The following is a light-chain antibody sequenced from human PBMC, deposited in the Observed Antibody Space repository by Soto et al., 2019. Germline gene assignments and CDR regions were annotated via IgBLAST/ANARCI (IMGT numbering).Light chain of an antibody. J-gene: IGKJ4*01. CDR2: GAS. V-gene: IGKV3-15*01. CDR1: QSVSSN. Sequence: EIVRTQSPATLSVSPGERATLSCRASQSVSSNLAWYQQKPGQAPRLLIYGASTRATGIPAGFSGSGSGTEFTLTISSLQSEDFAVYYCQQYNNWPLTFGGGTKVQIK. CDR3: QQYNNWPLT.